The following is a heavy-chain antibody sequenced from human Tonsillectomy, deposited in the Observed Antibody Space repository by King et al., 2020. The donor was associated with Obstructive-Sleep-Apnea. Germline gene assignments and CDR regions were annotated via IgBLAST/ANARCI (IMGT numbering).Heavy chain of an antibody. Sequence: VQLVESGGGLVQPGGSLRLSCAASGFTVSRNYMSLVRPAPGKGLYWVSVIYISGSTYYPDSVKGRFNISSHNSKNTLYLQMNSLRAEDTAVYYCARGPVGYSYGLVYYFDYWGQGTLVTVSS. V-gene: IGHV3-53*04. CDR1: GFTVSRNY. J-gene: IGHJ4*02. CDR2: IYISGST. D-gene: IGHD5-18*01. CDR3: ARGPVGYSYGLVYYFDY.